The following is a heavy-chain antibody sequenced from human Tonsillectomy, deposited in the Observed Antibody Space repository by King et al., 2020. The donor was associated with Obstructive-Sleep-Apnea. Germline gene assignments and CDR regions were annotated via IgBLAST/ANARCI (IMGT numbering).Heavy chain of an antibody. Sequence: VQLVESGGGVVRPGGSLRLSCAASGFSFDGYGMSWVRQAPGKGLEWVSGLSWNGDNTGYADSVKGRFTISRDNAKSSLYLQMNSLRVEDTALYFCVRDGVGRAFDYWGQEPLVTVSS. CDR3: VRDGVGRAFDY. CDR1: GFSFDGYG. CDR2: LSWNGDNT. J-gene: IGHJ4*02. V-gene: IGHV3-20*04. D-gene: IGHD3-3*01.